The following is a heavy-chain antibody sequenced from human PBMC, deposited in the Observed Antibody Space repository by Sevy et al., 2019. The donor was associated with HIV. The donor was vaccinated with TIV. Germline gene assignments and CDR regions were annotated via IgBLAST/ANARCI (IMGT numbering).Heavy chain of an antibody. V-gene: IGHV4-59*08. CDR3: ARQLVAVAGTESDAFDI. Sequence: SETLSLTCTVSGGSISSYYWSWIRQPPGKGLEWIGYIYYSGSTNYNPSLKSRVTISVDTSKNQFSLKLSPVTAAGTAVYYCARQLVAVAGTESDAFDILGQGTMITVSS. CDR2: IYYSGST. CDR1: GGSISSYY. J-gene: IGHJ3*02. D-gene: IGHD6-19*01.